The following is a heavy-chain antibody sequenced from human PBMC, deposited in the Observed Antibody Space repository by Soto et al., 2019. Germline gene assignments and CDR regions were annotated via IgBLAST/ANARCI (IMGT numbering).Heavy chain of an antibody. CDR2: ISYDGSNK. CDR3: AREILGYCSSTSCAYGMDV. D-gene: IGHD2-2*01. V-gene: IGHV3-30-3*01. Sequence: QVQLVESGGGVVQPGRSLRLSCAASGFTFSSYAMHWVRQAPGKGLEWVAVISYDGSNKYYADSVKDRFTISRDNSKNTLYLQMNSLRAEDTAVYYCAREILGYCSSTSCAYGMDVWGQGTTVTVSS. CDR1: GFTFSSYA. J-gene: IGHJ6*02.